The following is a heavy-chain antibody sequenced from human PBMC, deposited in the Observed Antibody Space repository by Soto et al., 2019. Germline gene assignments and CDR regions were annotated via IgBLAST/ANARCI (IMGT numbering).Heavy chain of an antibody. D-gene: IGHD6-13*01. J-gene: IGHJ6*02. CDR3: ARGSSSCPTGYYYGMDV. V-gene: IGHV3-30-3*01. CDR1: GFTFSSYA. Sequence: QVQLVESGGGVVQPGRSLRLSCAASGFTFSSYAIHWVRQAPGKGLEWVAVISYDGSNKYYADSVKGRFTISRDNSKNTLYMQMNSLRAEDTAVYYCARGSSSCPTGYYYGMDVWGQGTTVTVSS. CDR2: ISYDGSNK.